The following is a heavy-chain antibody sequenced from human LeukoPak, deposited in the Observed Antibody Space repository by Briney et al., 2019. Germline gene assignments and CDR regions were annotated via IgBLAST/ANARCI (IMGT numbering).Heavy chain of an antibody. CDR1: GYTFTGYY. J-gene: IGHJ4*02. D-gene: IGHD2-15*01. CDR2: INPNSGDT. CDR3: ARDQVARDIVVVLDAMGTIDY. Sequence: ASVKVSCKASGYTFTGYYLHWVRQAPGQGLEWMGWINPNSGDTTYAQKFQGRVTMTRDTSISAAYMELSSLRSDDTAVYYCARDQVARDIVVVLDAMGTIDYWGQGTLVTVSS. V-gene: IGHV1-2*02.